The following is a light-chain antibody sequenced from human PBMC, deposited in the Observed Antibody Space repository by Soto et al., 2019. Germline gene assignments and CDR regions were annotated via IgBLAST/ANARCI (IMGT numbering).Light chain of an antibody. V-gene: IGKV3D-20*02. J-gene: IGKJ5*01. Sequence: EIVLTQSPGTLPLSPGERATLSCRASQSVSSSYLAWYQQTPGQAPRLLIYGASSRATGVPDRFSGSGSGTDFTLTISSLEPEDFAVYYCQQRDTWPPITFGQGTRLEIK. CDR2: GAS. CDR3: QQRDTWPPIT. CDR1: QSVSSSY.